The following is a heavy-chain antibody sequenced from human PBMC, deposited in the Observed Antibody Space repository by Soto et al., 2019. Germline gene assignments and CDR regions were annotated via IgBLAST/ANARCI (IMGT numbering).Heavy chain of an antibody. Sequence: QVQLQESGPGLVKPSETLSLTCTVSGGSISSFYWNWIRLSAGKGLEWIGRIYLRGTTTYNPSLQSRLTMSVDTSKNQFSLKLKSLTAADTAVYYCARSPSTSSIGTFDIWGQGTKVTVSS. D-gene: IGHD6-6*01. CDR1: GGSISSFY. V-gene: IGHV4-4*07. J-gene: IGHJ3*02. CDR2: IYLRGTT. CDR3: ARSPSTSSIGTFDI.